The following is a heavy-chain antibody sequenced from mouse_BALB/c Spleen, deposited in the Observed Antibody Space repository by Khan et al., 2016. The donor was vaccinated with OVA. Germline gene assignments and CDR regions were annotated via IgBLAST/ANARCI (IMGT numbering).Heavy chain of an antibody. J-gene: IGHJ3*01. CDR1: GFTFSDYY. V-gene: IGHV5-4*02. CDR3: TRGYYGDPFAY. D-gene: IGHD2-13*01. Sequence: EVELVESGGGLVKPGGSLKLSCAASGFTFSDYYMYWVRQTPEKRLEWVATISDGGTYIYYPDNVNGRFTISRDNAKNNLYLQMSSLKSEDTAMYYCTRGYYGDPFAYWGQGTLVTVSA. CDR2: ISDGGTYI.